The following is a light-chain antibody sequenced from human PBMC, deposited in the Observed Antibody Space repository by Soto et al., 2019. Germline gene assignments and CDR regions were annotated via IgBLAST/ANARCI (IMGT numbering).Light chain of an antibody. CDR2: DVS. CDR3: CSYTIAISYV. V-gene: IGLV2-14*01. CDR1: SSDVGSDNY. J-gene: IGLJ1*01. Sequence: QSALTQPASVSGSPGQSITISCTGTSSDVGSDNYVSWHQQHPGKAPKLMIYDVSNRPSGVSDRFSASKSGNTTSLTISGLQPEDEADYYCCSYTIAISYVFGTGTKLTVL.